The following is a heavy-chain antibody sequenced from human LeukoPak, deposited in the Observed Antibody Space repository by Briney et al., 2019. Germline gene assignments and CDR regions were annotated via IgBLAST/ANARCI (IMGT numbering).Heavy chain of an antibody. J-gene: IGHJ6*03. CDR3: ARGPGTGQDYYYYYMDV. CDR1: GFTFSSYS. CDR2: ISSSSSYI. D-gene: IGHD3/OR15-3a*01. Sequence: PGESLRLSCAASGFTFSSYSMNWVRQAPGKGLEWVSSISSSSSYIYYADSVKGRFTISRDNAKNSLYLQMNSLRAEDTAVYYCARGPGTGQDYYYYYMDVWGKGTTVTVSS. V-gene: IGHV3-21*01.